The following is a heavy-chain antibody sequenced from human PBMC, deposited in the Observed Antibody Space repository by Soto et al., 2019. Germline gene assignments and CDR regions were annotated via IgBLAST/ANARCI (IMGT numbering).Heavy chain of an antibody. J-gene: IGHJ6*02. D-gene: IGHD3-16*01. CDR3: TTRWGNTVGRSGYYYYYGMDV. CDR1: GFTFSNAW. V-gene: IGHV3-15*07. Sequence: GGSLRLSCAASGFTFSNAWMNWVRQAPGKGLEWVGRIKSKTDGGTTDYAAPVKGRFTISGDDSKNTLYLQMNSLKTEDTAVYYCTTRWGNTVGRSGYYYYYGMDVWGQGTTVTVSS. CDR2: IKSKTDGGTT.